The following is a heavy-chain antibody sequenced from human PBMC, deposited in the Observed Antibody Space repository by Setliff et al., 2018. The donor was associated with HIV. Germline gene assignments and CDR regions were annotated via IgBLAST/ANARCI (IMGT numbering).Heavy chain of an antibody. CDR1: GYTLTELT. Sequence: ASVKVSCKVSGYTLTELTMHWVRQAPGKGLEWMGRFDPEDGDTLYAQNFQGRVTMSEDTSANIVYMELSSLRSEDTAVYYCATDRGGGWFDPWGPGTLVTVSS. V-gene: IGHV1-24*01. J-gene: IGHJ5*02. D-gene: IGHD3-16*01. CDR2: FDPEDGDT. CDR3: ATDRGGGWFDP.